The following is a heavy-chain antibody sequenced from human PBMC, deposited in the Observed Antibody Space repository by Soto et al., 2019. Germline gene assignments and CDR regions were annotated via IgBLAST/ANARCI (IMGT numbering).Heavy chain of an antibody. CDR1: GYTFTSCG. CDR3: ARDNMVRGVYDY. CDR2: ISAYNGNT. Sequence: ASVKVSCKASGYTFTSCGISWVRQAPGQGLEWMGWISAYNGNTNYAQKLQGRVTMTTDTSTSTAYMELRSLRSDDTAVYYCARDNMVRGVYDYWGQGTLVTVSS. J-gene: IGHJ4*02. V-gene: IGHV1-18*01. D-gene: IGHD3-10*01.